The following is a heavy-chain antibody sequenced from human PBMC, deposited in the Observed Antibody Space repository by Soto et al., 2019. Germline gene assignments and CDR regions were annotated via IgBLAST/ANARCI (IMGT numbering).Heavy chain of an antibody. CDR3: ARDAFNWNDDLYYFDY. Sequence: ASVKVSCKASGYTFTSYYMHWVRQAPGQGLEWMGIINPSGGSTSYAQKFQGRVTMTRDTSTSTVYMELSSLRSEDMAVYYCARDAFNWNDDLYYFDYWGQGTLVTVSS. CDR1: GYTFTSYY. J-gene: IGHJ4*02. V-gene: IGHV1-46*03. D-gene: IGHD1-1*01. CDR2: INPSGGST.